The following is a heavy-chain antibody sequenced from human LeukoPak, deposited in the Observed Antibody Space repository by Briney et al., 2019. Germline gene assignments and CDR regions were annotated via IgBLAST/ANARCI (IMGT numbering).Heavy chain of an antibody. CDR1: GYTFTGYY. CDR3: ARDRTLYSSGWQLDY. V-gene: IGHV1-2*06. Sequence: ASVKVSCKASGYTFTGYYMHWVRQAPGQGLEWMGRINPNSGGTNYAHKFQGRVTMTRDTSISTAYMELSRLRSDDTAVYYCARDRTLYSSGWQLDYWGQGTLVTVSS. J-gene: IGHJ4*02. CDR2: INPNSGGT. D-gene: IGHD6-19*01.